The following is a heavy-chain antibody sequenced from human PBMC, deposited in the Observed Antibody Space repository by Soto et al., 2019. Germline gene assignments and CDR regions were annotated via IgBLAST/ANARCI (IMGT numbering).Heavy chain of an antibody. CDR2: IYYSGST. V-gene: IGHV4-39*01. Sequence: SETLSLTCTVSGGSISSSSYYWGWIRQPPGKGLEWIGSIYYSGSTYYNPSLKSRVTISVDTSKNQFSLKLSSVTAADTAVYYCASSAWSIAAAGTNYSYYMDVWGKGTTVTVSS. CDR3: ASSAWSIAAAGTNYSYYMDV. J-gene: IGHJ6*03. D-gene: IGHD6-13*01. CDR1: GGSISSSSYY.